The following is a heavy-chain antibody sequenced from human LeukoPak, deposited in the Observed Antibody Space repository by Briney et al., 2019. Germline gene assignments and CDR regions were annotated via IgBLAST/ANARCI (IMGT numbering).Heavy chain of an antibody. D-gene: IGHD3-3*01. J-gene: IGHJ6*02. CDR2: IYTSGST. CDR1: GGSISRSSYY. Sequence: PSETLSLTCTVSGGSISRSSYYWGWIRQPAGKGLEWIGRIYTSGSTNYNPSLKSRVTMSVDTSKNQFSLKLSSVTAADTAAYYCARDRGSSPYYDFWSGYRPYYYYGMDVWGQGTTVTVSS. CDR3: ARDRGSSPYYDFWSGYRPYYYYGMDV. V-gene: IGHV4-61*02.